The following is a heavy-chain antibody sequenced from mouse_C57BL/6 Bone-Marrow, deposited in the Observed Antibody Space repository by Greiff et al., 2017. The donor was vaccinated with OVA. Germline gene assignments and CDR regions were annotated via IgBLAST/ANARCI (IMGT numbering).Heavy chain of an antibody. J-gene: IGHJ3*01. CDR3: TGWLLFLFAY. Sequence: VHVKQSGAELVRPGASVKLSCTASGFNIKDDYMHWVKQRPEQGLEWIGWIDPENGDTEYASKFQGKATITADTSSNTAYLQLSSLTSEDTAVYYCTGWLLFLFAYWGQGTLVTVSA. D-gene: IGHD2-3*01. CDR2: IDPENGDT. V-gene: IGHV14-4*01. CDR1: GFNIKDDY.